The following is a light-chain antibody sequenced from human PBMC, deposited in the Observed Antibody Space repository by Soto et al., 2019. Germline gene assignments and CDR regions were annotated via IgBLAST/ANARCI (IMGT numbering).Light chain of an antibody. V-gene: IGLV2-8*01. J-gene: IGLJ3*02. Sequence: QLVLTQPPSASGSPGQSVTISCTGTSSDVGGYNYVSWYQQHPGKAPKLMIYEVNKRPSGVPDRFSGSKSGNTASLTVSGLQAEDEADYYCSSYAGSNILVFGGGTKLTVL. CDR1: SSDVGGYNY. CDR3: SSYAGSNILV. CDR2: EVN.